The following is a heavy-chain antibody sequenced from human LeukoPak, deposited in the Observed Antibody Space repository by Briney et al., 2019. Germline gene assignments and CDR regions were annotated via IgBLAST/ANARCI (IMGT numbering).Heavy chain of an antibody. D-gene: IGHD4-11*01. CDR3: ARLMTTYYYFDY. CDR1: GGPFSSLA. Sequence: ASVKVSRKASGGPFSSLAIHWVRQAPGQGLELMGGIIPLFGTPDYAQKFQGRVTVTTDESTSTAYMELSSLRSDDTAVYYCARLMTTYYYFDYWGQGTLVAVAS. J-gene: IGHJ4*02. V-gene: IGHV1-69*05. CDR2: IIPLFGTP.